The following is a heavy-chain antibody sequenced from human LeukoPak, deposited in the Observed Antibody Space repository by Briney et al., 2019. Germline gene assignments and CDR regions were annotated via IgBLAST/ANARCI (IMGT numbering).Heavy chain of an antibody. V-gene: IGHV3-74*01. Sequence: GGSLRLSCAASGFTFSNYWMHWVRQAPGKGPVWVSRINSDGNITTYADSVKGRFAFSRDNAKNALYLEMSSLRAEDTAVYYCARELSGSSSRHFDYWGQGTPVTVSS. CDR1: GFTFSNYW. CDR2: INSDGNIT. CDR3: ARELSGSSSRHFDY. J-gene: IGHJ4*02. D-gene: IGHD6-13*01.